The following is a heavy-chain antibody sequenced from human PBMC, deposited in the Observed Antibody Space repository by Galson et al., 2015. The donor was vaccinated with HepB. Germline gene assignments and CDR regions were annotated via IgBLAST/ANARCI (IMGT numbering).Heavy chain of an antibody. CDR1: GYSFTSYW. Sequence: QSGAEVKKPGESLKISCKGSGYSFTSYWIGWVRQMPGKGLEWMGIIYPGDSDTRYSPSFQGQVTISADKSISTAYLQWSSLRASDTAMYYCARQYSGSYLLAPLGHDAFDIWGQGTMVTVSS. CDR2: IYPGDSDT. CDR3: ARQYSGSYLLAPLGHDAFDI. D-gene: IGHD1-26*01. V-gene: IGHV5-51*01. J-gene: IGHJ3*02.